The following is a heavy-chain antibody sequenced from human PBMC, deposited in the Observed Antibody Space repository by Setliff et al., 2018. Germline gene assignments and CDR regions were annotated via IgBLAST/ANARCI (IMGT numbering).Heavy chain of an antibody. D-gene: IGHD3-22*01. CDR2: IYYSGTT. Sequence: SETLSLTCAVYGESFSGHYWSWTRQPPGKGLEWIGSIYYSGTTYYNPSVRSRVTIFVDTSKNQFSLELSSVTAADTAVYFCARRPYQHYDSSGYSVNYYMDVWGKGTTVTVSS. CDR1: GESFSGHY. V-gene: IGHV4-34*01. CDR3: ARRPYQHYDSSGYSVNYYMDV. J-gene: IGHJ6*03.